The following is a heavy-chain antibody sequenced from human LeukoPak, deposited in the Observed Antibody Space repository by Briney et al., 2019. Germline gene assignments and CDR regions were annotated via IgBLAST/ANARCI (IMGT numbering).Heavy chain of an antibody. Sequence: GGSLRLSCAASGFTVSNSYMSWVRQAPGKGLEWVSMMYAGGGTFYAGSVKGRFTISRDNSKNTLYLQMNSLRAEDTAVYYCAKDPVARTVGYWGQGTLVTVSS. CDR1: GFTVSNSY. J-gene: IGHJ4*02. V-gene: IGHV3-53*01. CDR2: MYAGGGT. CDR3: AKDPVARTVGY. D-gene: IGHD4-23*01.